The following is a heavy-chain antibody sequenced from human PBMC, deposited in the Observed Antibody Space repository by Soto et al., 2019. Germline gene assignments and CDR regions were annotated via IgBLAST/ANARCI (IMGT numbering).Heavy chain of an antibody. J-gene: IGHJ5*02. V-gene: IGHV1-8*02. D-gene: IGHD2-2*01. Sequence: ASVKVSCKASGYTFTSYDINWVRQATGQGLEWMGWMNPNSGNTGYAQKFQGRVTMTRNTSISTAYMELSSLRSEDTAVYYCARGAYCSSTSCFSFDPWGQGTLVTVSS. CDR3: ARGAYCSSTSCFSFDP. CDR1: GYTFTSYD. CDR2: MNPNSGNT.